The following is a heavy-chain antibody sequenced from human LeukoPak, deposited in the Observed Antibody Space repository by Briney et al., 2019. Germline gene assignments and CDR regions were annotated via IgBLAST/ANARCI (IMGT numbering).Heavy chain of an antibody. Sequence: APVKVSCKASGYTFTGYYMHWVRQAPGQGLEWMGWINPNSGGTNYAQKFQGRVTMTRDTSISTAYMELSRLRSDDTAVYYCARDASEGYYYYYMDVWGKETTVTVSS. V-gene: IGHV1-2*02. J-gene: IGHJ6*03. CDR1: GYTFTGYY. CDR3: ARDASEGYYYYYMDV. CDR2: INPNSGGT.